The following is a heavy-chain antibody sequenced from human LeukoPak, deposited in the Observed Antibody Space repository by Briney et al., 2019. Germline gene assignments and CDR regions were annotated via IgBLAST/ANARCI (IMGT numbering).Heavy chain of an antibody. J-gene: IGHJ4*02. CDR3: ARRWFGESPIDY. D-gene: IGHD3-10*01. Sequence: ASVKVSCKASGYTFTGYYMHWVRQAPGQGLEWMGWINPNSGGTNYAQKLQGRVTMTTDTSTSTAYMELRSLRSDDTAVYYCARRWFGESPIDYWGQGTLVTVSS. CDR1: GYTFTGYY. CDR2: INPNSGGT. V-gene: IGHV1-2*02.